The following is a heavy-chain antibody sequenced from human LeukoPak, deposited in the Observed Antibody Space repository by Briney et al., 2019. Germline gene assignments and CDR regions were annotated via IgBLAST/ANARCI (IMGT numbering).Heavy chain of an antibody. J-gene: IGHJ4*02. CDR3: ARSREQRLPDY. V-gene: IGHV4-31*03. CDR1: GGSISSGGYY. D-gene: IGHD6-25*01. CDR2: IYYSGST. Sequence: PSETLSLTCTVSGGSISSGGYYWSWIRQHPGKGLEWIGYIYYSGSTYYNPSLKSRVTISVDTSKNQFSLKLSSVTAADTAVYYCARSREQRLPDYWGQGTLVTVSS.